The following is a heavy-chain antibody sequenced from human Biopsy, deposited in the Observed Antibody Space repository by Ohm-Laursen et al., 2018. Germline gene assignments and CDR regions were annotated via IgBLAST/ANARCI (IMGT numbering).Heavy chain of an antibody. J-gene: IGHJ3*02. V-gene: IGHV4-4*07. CDR1: GGSLKNYY. CDR2: VYTSGST. Sequence: GTLSFTCTVSGGSLKNYYWSWIRQPAGKGLEWIGRVYTSGSTSYNPSLESRVTMSVVTSKNQFSLKVTSMTAADTALYYCARDYGLELGGLEAFDIWGQGTMVTVSS. D-gene: IGHD1-7*01. CDR3: ARDYGLELGGLEAFDI.